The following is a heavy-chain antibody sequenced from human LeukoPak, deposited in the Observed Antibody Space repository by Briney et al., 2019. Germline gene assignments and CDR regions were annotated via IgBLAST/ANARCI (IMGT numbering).Heavy chain of an antibody. Sequence: SETLSLTCTVSGGSISSYYWSWIRQPAGKGLEWIGRIYTSGSTNYNPSLKSRVTISVDTSKNQFSLKLSSVTAADTAVYYCARHSGLYYYDSSGYSRDQYRFDYWGQGTLVTVSS. CDR3: ARHSGLYYYDSSGYSRDQYRFDY. D-gene: IGHD3-22*01. V-gene: IGHV4-4*07. CDR1: GGSISSYY. J-gene: IGHJ4*02. CDR2: IYTSGST.